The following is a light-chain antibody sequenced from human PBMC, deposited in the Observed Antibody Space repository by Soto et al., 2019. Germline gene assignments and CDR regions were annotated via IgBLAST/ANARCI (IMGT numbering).Light chain of an antibody. J-gene: IGKJ5*01. CDR3: QQYNNWPPIT. CDR1: QSVSSY. CDR2: GAS. Sequence: EIVLTQSPATLSLSPGERATLSCRASQSVSSYLAWYQQKPGQAPRLVIYGASTRATGIPARFSGSGSGTEFTLTISSLQSEDFAVYYRQQYNNWPPITFGQGTRLEI. V-gene: IGKV3-15*01.